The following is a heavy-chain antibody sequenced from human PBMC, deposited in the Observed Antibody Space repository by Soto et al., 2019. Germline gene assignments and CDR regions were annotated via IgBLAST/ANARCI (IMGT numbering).Heavy chain of an antibody. CDR1: GFPFSTSA. D-gene: IGHD1-26*01. CDR3: GKYSGSYPVYNGMNV. Sequence: VGSLRLSCAASGFPFSTSAMNWVRQAPGKGLEWVSIISGTSDAVHYAESVKGRFTSSRDNSRNTLYLQMNSLRAEDTAVYYCGKYSGSYPVYNGMNVWGQGTTVTVSS. J-gene: IGHJ6*02. V-gene: IGHV3-23*01. CDR2: ISGTSDAV.